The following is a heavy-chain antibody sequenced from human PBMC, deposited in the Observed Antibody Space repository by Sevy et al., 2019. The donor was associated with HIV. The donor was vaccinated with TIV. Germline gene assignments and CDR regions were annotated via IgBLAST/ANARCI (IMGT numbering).Heavy chain of an antibody. CDR2: ISYDGSNK. CDR1: GFTFSSYA. CDR3: ARGAGGGSSKGYMDV. Sequence: GGSLRLSCAASGFTFSSYAMHWVRQAPGKGLEWVAVISYDGSNKYYADSVKGRFTISRDNSKNTLYLQMNSLRAEDTAVYYCARGAGGGSSKGYMDVWGKGTTVTVFS. V-gene: IGHV3-30-3*01. J-gene: IGHJ6*03. D-gene: IGHD2-15*01.